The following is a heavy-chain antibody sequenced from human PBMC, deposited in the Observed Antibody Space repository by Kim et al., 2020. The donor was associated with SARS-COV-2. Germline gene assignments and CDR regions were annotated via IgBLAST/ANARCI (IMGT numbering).Heavy chain of an antibody. J-gene: IGHJ3*02. CDR3: ASGTPPHRRAFDI. Sequence: GGSLRLSCAASGLTFPRYSMTWVRQGAGKGLEWVSTVSGSGDDTFYAESVEGRFIISRDSSQNTVHLQMDNLTAEDTAIYFCASGTPPHRRAFDIWGQGTVVTVSS. CDR2: VSGSGDDT. CDR1: GLTFPRYS. D-gene: IGHD1-7*01. V-gene: IGHV3-23*01.